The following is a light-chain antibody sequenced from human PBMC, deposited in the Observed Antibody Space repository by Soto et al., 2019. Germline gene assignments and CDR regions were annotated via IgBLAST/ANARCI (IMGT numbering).Light chain of an antibody. CDR3: SSYTSSSTV. CDR1: SSDVGGYNY. V-gene: IGLV2-14*01. CDR2: EVS. J-gene: IGLJ3*02. Sequence: QSVLTQPASVSGSPGQSITISCTGTSSDVGGYNYVSWYQQHPGKAPKLMIYEVSNRPSGVSNRFSGSKSGNTASLTISGLQAEDEADYYCSSYTSSSTVFGGGTTVTVL.